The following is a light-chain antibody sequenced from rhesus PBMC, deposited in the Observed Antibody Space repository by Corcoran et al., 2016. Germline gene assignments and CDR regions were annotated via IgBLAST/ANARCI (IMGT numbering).Light chain of an antibody. J-gene: IGKJ1*01. CDR3: QHYYSIPPT. CDR1: QGITND. CDR2: DAS. V-gene: IGKV1-33*02. Sequence: DIQMTQSPSSLSASVGDRVTITCRASQGITNDFAWYQQKPGETPKLLIYDASSLQSGIPSRFSGSGSGSVFTLTISSLQSEDFATYYCQHYYSIPPTFGQGTKVEIK.